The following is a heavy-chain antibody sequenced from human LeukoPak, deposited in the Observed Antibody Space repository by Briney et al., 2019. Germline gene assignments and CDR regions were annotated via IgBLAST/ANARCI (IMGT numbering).Heavy chain of an antibody. V-gene: IGHV1-18*01. D-gene: IGHD6-19*01. CDR3: ARVPKKWLALYYFDY. J-gene: IGHJ4*02. CDR1: GYTFTNYG. CDR2: INTYNGKT. Sequence: ASVTVSFKASGYTFTNYGLSWVRQAPGHGLEWMGWINTYNGKTTYAPRFEGRLTMTTDTSTGTAYMDLRSLISDDTAVYYCARVPKKWLALYYFDYWGQGTLVTVSS.